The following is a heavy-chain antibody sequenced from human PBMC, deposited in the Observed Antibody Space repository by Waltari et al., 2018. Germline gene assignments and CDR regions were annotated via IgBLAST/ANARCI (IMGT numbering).Heavy chain of an antibody. CDR1: GDSINNTPDY. J-gene: IGHJ4*02. V-gene: IGHV4-39*01. Sequence: QLQLQESGPGLVKPSETLSLTCTVSGDSINNTPDYWGWIRQPPGKGLEWVGSYYNSGNTYYNPSLKSRLTISADTSNNQFSLQITSVTAADAAVYFCATDTPGSYYKQWVHWGRGILVTVSS. CDR2: YYNSGNT. CDR3: ATDTPGSYYKQWVH. D-gene: IGHD3-10*01.